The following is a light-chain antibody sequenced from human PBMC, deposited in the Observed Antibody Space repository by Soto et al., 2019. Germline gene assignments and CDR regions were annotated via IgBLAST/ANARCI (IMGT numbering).Light chain of an antibody. CDR2: AAS. J-gene: IGKJ1*01. V-gene: IGKV1-39*01. CDR3: QQYGSSPGT. Sequence: DIQMTQSPSSLSASVGDRFTITCRASQSISSNLNWYQQKPGKAPKLLIYAASSLQSGVPSRFSGSGSGTDFTLTISRLEPEDFAVYYCQQYGSSPGTFGQGTKVDIK. CDR1: QSISSN.